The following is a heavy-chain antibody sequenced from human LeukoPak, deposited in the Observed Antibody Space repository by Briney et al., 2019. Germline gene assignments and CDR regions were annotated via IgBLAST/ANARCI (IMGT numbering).Heavy chain of an antibody. CDR2: ISGSGGST. CDR3: AKFRTAARPQDAFDI. J-gene: IGHJ3*02. V-gene: IGHV3-23*01. D-gene: IGHD6-6*01. Sequence: PGGSLRLSCASSGFTFSSYAMSWVREAPGKGLEWVSAISGSGGSTYYADSVKGRFTISRDNSKNTLYLQMNSLRAEDTAVYYCAKFRTAARPQDAFDIWGQGTMVTVSS. CDR1: GFTFSSYA.